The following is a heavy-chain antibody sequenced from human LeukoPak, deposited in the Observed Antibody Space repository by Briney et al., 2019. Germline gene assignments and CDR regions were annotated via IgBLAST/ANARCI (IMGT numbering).Heavy chain of an antibody. CDR3: ARDNWGTDY. J-gene: IGHJ4*02. Sequence: GGPLRPSFEASGFTFSSYSMNWVRQAPGKGLEWVSYISSSSSTIYYADSVKGRFTISRDNAKNPLYLQMNSPRAEDTAVYYCARDNWGTDYWGQGTLVTVSS. CDR1: GFTFSSYS. D-gene: IGHD3-16*01. CDR2: ISSSSSTI. V-gene: IGHV3-48*01.